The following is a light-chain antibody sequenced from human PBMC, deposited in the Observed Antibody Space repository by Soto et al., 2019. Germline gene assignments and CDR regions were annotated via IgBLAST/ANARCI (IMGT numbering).Light chain of an antibody. CDR2: AAS. CDR1: HHISTW. V-gene: IGKV1-12*01. CDR3: QQANSFPFT. Sequence: DIQLTQSPPPLFQSLGARATIPCRGIHHISTWLVWYQQKPGKAPQLLIYAASSLQTGVPSRFSGSGSGTDFSLTISSLQPEDSATYYCQQANSFPFTFGQGTRLEI. J-gene: IGKJ2*01.